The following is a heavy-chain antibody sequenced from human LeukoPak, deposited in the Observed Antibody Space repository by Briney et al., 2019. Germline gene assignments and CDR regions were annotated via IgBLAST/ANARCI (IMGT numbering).Heavy chain of an antibody. Sequence: GGSLRLSCAASGFTFDDYAMHWVRQAPGKGLEWVSGISWNSGSIGYADSVKGRFTISRDNAKNSLYLQMNSLRAEDTALYYCAREELFSAFDIWGQGTMVTVSS. D-gene: IGHD1-7*01. CDR1: GFTFDDYA. CDR3: AREELFSAFDI. V-gene: IGHV3-9*01. CDR2: ISWNSGSI. J-gene: IGHJ3*02.